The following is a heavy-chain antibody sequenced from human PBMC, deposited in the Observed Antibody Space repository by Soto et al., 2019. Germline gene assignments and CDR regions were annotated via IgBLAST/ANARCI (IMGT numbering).Heavy chain of an antibody. CDR1: GFSLSSYE. V-gene: IGHV3-48*03. D-gene: IGHD4-17*01. Sequence: EAQLVESGGGLVQPGGSLRLSCTAFGFSLSSYEMDWVRQAPGKGLEWVSHISRSGSPIYYADSVKGRFTISRDNAKNSVFLQMNSLRAKDTAVYYCARVFGDYLIDAFDIWGQGTMVTVSS. CDR3: ARVFGDYLIDAFDI. CDR2: ISRSGSPI. J-gene: IGHJ3*02.